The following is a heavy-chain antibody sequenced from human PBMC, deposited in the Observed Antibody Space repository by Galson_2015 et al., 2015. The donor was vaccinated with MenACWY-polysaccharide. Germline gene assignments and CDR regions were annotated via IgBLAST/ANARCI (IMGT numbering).Heavy chain of an antibody. D-gene: IGHD3/OR15-3a*01. CDR2: ISSDGSVK. Sequence: SLRLSCAASGFTFSSYGMHWFRQAAGKGLEWVATISSDGSVKYYGDSVKGRFTISRDNFKNTLYLQMNSLRTEDTAVYYCASSPTRGLWGQGTLVTVSS. J-gene: IGHJ4*02. V-gene: IGHV3-30*03. CDR3: ASSPTRGL. CDR1: GFTFSSYG.